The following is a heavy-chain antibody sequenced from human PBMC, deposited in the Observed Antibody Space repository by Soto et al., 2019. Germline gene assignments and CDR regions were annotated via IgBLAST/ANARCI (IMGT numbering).Heavy chain of an antibody. CDR2: ISAYNGNT. CDR1: GYTFTSYG. CDR3: ARVWFGELTSAFDI. V-gene: IGHV1-18*01. D-gene: IGHD3-10*01. J-gene: IGHJ3*02. Sequence: GASVKVSCKASGYTFTSYGISWVRQAPGQGLEWLGWISAYNGNTNYAQKLQGRVTMTTDTSTSTAYMELRSLRSDDTAVYYCARVWFGELTSAFDIWGQGTMVTVSS.